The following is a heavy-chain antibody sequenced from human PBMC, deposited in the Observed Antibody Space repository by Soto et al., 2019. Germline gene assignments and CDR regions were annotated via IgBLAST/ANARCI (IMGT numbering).Heavy chain of an antibody. CDR3: AGEYSNGRTPHYDFDF. J-gene: IGHJ4*02. CDR2: LNPATGKP. D-gene: IGHD6-19*01. Sequence: QVPLVQSGAEVRNPGASVKVSCKTSGYSYTTYSIHWVRQAPGHRLEWMGWLNPATGKPRYSERFQGRLTIAGDTSATTVFMELSSLTSEDTAVYYCAGEYSNGRTPHYDFDFWGQGTLVTVSS. CDR1: GYSYTTYS. V-gene: IGHV1-3*01.